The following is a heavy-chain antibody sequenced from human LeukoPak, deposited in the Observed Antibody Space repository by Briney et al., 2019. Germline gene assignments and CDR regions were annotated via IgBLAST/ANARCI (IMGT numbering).Heavy chain of an antibody. CDR1: GGSFSGDY. CDR2: INHSGST. V-gene: IGHV4-34*01. J-gene: IGHJ5*02. CDR3: ARGKIIWSTPGGNWFDP. D-gene: IGHD5/OR15-5a*01. Sequence: LETLSLTCAVFGGSFSGDYWSWIRQPPGKGLEWIGEINHSGSTKYNPSLKSRVTISVDTSKNQFSLKLSSVTAADTAAYYCARGKIIWSTPGGNWFDPWGQGTLVTVSS.